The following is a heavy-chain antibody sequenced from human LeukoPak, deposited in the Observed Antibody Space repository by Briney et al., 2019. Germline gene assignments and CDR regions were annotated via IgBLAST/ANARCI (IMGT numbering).Heavy chain of an antibody. J-gene: IGHJ4*02. D-gene: IGHD6-13*01. CDR1: GGSFSGYY. CDR2: INHSGST. CDR3: ARGYSSSWYGVY. V-gene: IGHV4-34*01. Sequence: SETLSLTCAVYGGSFSGYYWSWIRQPPGKGLERIGEINHSGSTNYNPSLKSRVTISVDTSKNQFSLKLSSVTAADTAVYYCARGYSSSWYGVYWGQGTLVTVSS.